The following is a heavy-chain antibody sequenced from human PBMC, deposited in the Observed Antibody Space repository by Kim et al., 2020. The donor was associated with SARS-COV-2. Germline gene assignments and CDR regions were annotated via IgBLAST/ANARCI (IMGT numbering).Heavy chain of an antibody. CDR3: SRAPMVRGFKRGYYYYGMDG. Sequence: SETLSLTCTVSGGSISSYYWSWIRQPPGKGLEWIGYIYYSGSTNYNPSLKSRVTISVDTSKNQFSLKLSSVTAADTAVYYCSRAPMVRGFKRGYYYYGMDGWGQGTTVTVSS. CDR1: GGSISSYY. D-gene: IGHD3-10*01. J-gene: IGHJ6*01. V-gene: IGHV4-59*01. CDR2: IYYSGST.